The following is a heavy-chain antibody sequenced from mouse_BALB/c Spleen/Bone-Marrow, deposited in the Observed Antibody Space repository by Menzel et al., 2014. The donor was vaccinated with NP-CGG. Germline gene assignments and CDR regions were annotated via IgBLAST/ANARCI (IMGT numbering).Heavy chain of an antibody. J-gene: IGHJ4*01. V-gene: IGHV1S81*02. CDR1: GYTFTSYY. CDR2: INPSNGGT. Sequence: VKLMESGAELVKPGASVKLSCKASGYTFTSYYMYWVKQGPGQGLEWIGGINPSNGGTNFNEKFKSKATLTVDKSSSTAYMQLSSLTSEDSAVYYCTRYGYDPLYAMDYWGQGTSVTVSS. CDR3: TRYGYDPLYAMDY. D-gene: IGHD2-3*01.